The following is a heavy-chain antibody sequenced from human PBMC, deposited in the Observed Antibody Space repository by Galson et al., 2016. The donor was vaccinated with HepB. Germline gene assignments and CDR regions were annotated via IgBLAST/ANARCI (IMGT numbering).Heavy chain of an antibody. V-gene: IGHV3-33*06. J-gene: IGHJ6*02. CDR2: ISYGGSNK. CDR3: AKDLGCSGGSGYDGLDV. CDR1: GFSFSSYD. Sequence: SLRLSCAASGFSFSSYDMHWVRQAPGKGLEWVSDISYGGSNKYYADSVKGRFTISRDNAKNTLYLQMNSLSDEDTAVYYCAKDLGCSGGSGYDGLDVWGQGTPVTVSS. D-gene: IGHD2-15*01.